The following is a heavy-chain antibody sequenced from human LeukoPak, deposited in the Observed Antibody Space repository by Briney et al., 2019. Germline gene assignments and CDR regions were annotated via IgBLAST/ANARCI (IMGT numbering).Heavy chain of an antibody. CDR3: ARVRRQWCFDY. J-gene: IGHJ4*02. Sequence: PSETLSLTCTVSGGSISSHYWSWIRQAPGKGLEWIGYIYYSGSTNYNPSLKSRVTISVDTSKNQFSLKLSSVTAADTAVYYCARVRRQWCFDYWGQGTLVTVSS. CDR1: GGSISSHY. CDR2: IYYSGST. V-gene: IGHV4-59*11. D-gene: IGHD2-15*01.